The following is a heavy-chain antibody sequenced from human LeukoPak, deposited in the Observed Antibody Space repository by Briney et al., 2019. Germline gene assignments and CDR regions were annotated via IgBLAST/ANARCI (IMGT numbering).Heavy chain of an antibody. CDR2: ISYDGSNK. CDR3: ARGLGILSDAFDI. V-gene: IGHV3-30-3*01. CDR1: GFTFSSYA. Sequence: PGGSLRLSCAASGFTFSSYAMHWVRQAPGKGLEWVAVISYDGSNKYYADSVKGRFTISRDNSKNTLYLQMNSLRAEDTAVYYCARGLGILSDAFDIWGQGTMVTVSS. J-gene: IGHJ3*02. D-gene: IGHD7-27*01.